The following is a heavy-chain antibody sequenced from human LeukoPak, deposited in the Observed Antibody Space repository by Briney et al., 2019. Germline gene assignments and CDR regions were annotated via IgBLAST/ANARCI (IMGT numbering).Heavy chain of an antibody. D-gene: IGHD3-10*01. V-gene: IGHV4-39*01. CDR2: IYYSGST. CDR1: GGSISSRTYY. CDR3: GRHRYYYRSGSYYGAPYYMDV. J-gene: IGHJ6*03. Sequence: PSETLSLTCTVSGGSISSRTYYWGWIRQPPGKGLEWIGSIYYSGSTYYNPSLKSRVTISVDTSKNHLSLKLSSVTAADTAVYYCGRHRYYYRSGSYYGAPYYMDVWGKGTTVTISS.